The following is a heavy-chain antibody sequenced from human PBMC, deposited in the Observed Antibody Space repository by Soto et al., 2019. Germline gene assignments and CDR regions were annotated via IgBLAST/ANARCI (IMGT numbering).Heavy chain of an antibody. D-gene: IGHD3-22*01. J-gene: IGHJ4*01. CDR1: GVAFSDAW. V-gene: IGHV3-15*07. Sequence: EVPLVDSGGDLVKPGGSLRLSCAGSGVAFSDAWINCVRQAPGKGLEWVGRIKSKALGGTTDFAAPVRGRFAITRDHSAKMAYMQMNSLNTEDTAVYYCTTDSDATMTGVRFDYWGHGTLVTVSS. CDR2: IKSKALGGTT. CDR3: TTDSDATMTGVRFDY.